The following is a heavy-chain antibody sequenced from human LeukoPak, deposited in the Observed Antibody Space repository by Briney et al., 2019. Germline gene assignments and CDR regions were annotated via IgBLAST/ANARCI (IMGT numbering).Heavy chain of an antibody. CDR1: GGSFSGYY. CDR2: INHSGST. D-gene: IGHD6-19*01. V-gene: IGHV4-34*01. Sequence: SETLSLTCAVYGGSFSGYYWSWIRQPPGKGLEWIGEINHSGSTNYNPSLKGRVTISVDTSKNQFSLKLSSVTAADTAVYYCARAAVAGALIDYWGQGTLVTVSS. J-gene: IGHJ4*02. CDR3: ARAAVAGALIDY.